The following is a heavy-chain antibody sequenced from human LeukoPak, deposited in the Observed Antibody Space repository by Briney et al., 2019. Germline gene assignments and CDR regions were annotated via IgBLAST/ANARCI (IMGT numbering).Heavy chain of an antibody. J-gene: IGHJ4*02. CDR1: GYTFTSYG. CDR3: ATTAPVAVAAPTD. D-gene: IGHD6-19*01. V-gene: IGHV1-18*01. CDR2: ISAYNGNT. Sequence: ASVKVSCKASGYTFTSYGISWVRQAPGQGLEWMGWISAYNGNTNYAQKFQGRVTMTEDTSTDTAYMELSSLRSEDTAVYYCATTAPVAVAAPTDWGQGTLVTVSS.